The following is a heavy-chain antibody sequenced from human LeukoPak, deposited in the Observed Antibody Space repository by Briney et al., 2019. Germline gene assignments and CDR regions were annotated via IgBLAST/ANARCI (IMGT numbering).Heavy chain of an antibody. J-gene: IGHJ4*02. Sequence: GGSLRLSCAASGFTFSSYEMNWVRQAPGKGLEWVSYISSSGSTIYYADSVKGRFTISRDNAKNSLYLQMNSQRAEDTAVYYCARDRMFGELGYWGQGTLVTVSS. CDR2: ISSSGSTI. D-gene: IGHD3-10*02. CDR3: ARDRMFGELGY. CDR1: GFTFSSYE. V-gene: IGHV3-48*03.